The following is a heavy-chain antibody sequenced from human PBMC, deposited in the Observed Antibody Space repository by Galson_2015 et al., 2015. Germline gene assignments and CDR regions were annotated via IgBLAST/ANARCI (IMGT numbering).Heavy chain of an antibody. V-gene: IGHV3-21*01. J-gene: IGHJ6*02. CDR1: GFTFSSYS. Sequence: SLRLSCAASGFTFSSYSMNWVRQAPGKGLEWVSSISSSSTYIYYADSVKGRFTISRDSAKNSLYLQMNSLRAEDTAVYYCVRVRSVRNDYGSYYYDMDVWGQGTTVTVSS. D-gene: IGHD4-17*01. CDR3: VRVRSVRNDYGSYYYDMDV. CDR2: ISSSSTYI.